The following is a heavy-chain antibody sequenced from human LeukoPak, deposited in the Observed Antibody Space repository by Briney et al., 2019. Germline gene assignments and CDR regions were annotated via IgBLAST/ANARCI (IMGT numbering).Heavy chain of an antibody. V-gene: IGHV1-69*13. CDR1: GGTFSSYA. J-gene: IGHJ5*02. CDR3: AREVVVVPAAIGWFDP. D-gene: IGHD2-2*02. Sequence: SVDVSCKASGGTFSSYAISWVRQAPGQGLEWMGWIIPIFGTANYAQKFQGRVTITADESTSTAYMELSSLRSEDTAVYYCAREVVVVPAAIGWFDPWGQGTLVTVSS. CDR2: IIPIFGTA.